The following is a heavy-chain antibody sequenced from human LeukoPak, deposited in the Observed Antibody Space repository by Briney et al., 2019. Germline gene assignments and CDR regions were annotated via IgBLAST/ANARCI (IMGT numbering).Heavy chain of an antibody. D-gene: IGHD1-26*01. Sequence: SSETLSLTCTVSGGSISSGGYSWGWIRQPPGKGLEWIGYIYHSGSTYYNPSLKSRVTISADKSKNQVSLKLTSVTAADTAVYYCARLSVIVGAALEYYYYYMDVWGQGTTVTISS. CDR3: ARLSVIVGAALEYYYYYMDV. CDR1: GGSISSGGYS. CDR2: IYHSGST. J-gene: IGHJ6*03. V-gene: IGHV4-30-2*01.